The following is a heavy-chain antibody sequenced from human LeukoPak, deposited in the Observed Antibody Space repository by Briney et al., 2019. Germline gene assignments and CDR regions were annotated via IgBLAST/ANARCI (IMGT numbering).Heavy chain of an antibody. CDR2: INPSGGST. Sequence: ASVKVSCKASGYTFTSYYMHWVRQAPGQGLEWMGIINPSGGSTSYAQKFQGRVTMTRDMSTSTAYMELSSLRSEDTAVYYCARDYYYGSGSYSAYYYMDVWGKGTTVTVSS. CDR3: ARDYYYGSGSYSAYYYMDV. CDR1: GYTFTSYY. J-gene: IGHJ6*03. V-gene: IGHV1-46*01. D-gene: IGHD3-10*01.